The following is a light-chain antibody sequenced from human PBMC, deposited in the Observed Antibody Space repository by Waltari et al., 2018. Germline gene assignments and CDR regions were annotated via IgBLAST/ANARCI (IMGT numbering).Light chain of an antibody. Sequence: DIQMTQSPSTLSASVGDRVTIICRASQSIGSGLAWYQQTSGKAPRLLIYKVSYLESVVPSRFSGSGSGPEFTLTISSLQPDDFGTYYCQHYTTYPWAFGQGT. J-gene: IGKJ1*01. CDR2: KVS. CDR3: QHYTTYPWA. V-gene: IGKV1-5*03. CDR1: QSIGSG.